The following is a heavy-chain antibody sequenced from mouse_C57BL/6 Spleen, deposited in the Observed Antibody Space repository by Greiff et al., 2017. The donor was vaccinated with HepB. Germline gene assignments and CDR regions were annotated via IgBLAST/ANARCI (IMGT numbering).Heavy chain of an antibody. CDR2: IWSGGST. CDR3: ARTGTLYAMDY. J-gene: IGHJ4*01. CDR1: GFSLTSYG. Sequence: QVHVKQSGPGLVQPSQSLSISCTVSGFSLTSYGVHWVRQSPGKGLEWLGVIWSGGSTDYNAAFISRLSISKDNSTSQVFFKMNSLQADDTAIYYCARTGTLYAMDYWGQGTSVTVSS. V-gene: IGHV2-2*01.